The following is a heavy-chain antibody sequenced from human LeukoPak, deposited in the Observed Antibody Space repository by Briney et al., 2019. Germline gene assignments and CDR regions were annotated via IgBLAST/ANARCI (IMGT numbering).Heavy chain of an antibody. CDR3: ARGRRWLQSPFDY. D-gene: IGHD5-24*01. J-gene: IGHJ4*02. V-gene: IGHV4-59*01. CDR1: GGAIKSYF. CDR2: IQHSGNS. Sequence: SETLSLTCTVSGGAIKSYFWSWIRQPPGKGLEWIGYIQHSGNSNYNSSLKSRITISVDTSQNHFSLKLSSVTAADTAVYYCARGRRWLQSPFDYWGQGTLVTVSS.